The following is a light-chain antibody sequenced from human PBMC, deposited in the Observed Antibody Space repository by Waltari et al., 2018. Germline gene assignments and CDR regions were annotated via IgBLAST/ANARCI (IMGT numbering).Light chain of an antibody. CDR3: CSYNDGPYV. V-gene: IGLV2-23*02. CDR2: EVT. CDR1: SSDVGTYNL. Sequence: QSALTQPASVSGSPGQSITISCTGTSSDVGTYNLVSWYQQHPGKAPKCMIYEVTRRPSGVSSRFSASSAGNTASLTISGLQAEDEADYYCCSYNDGPYVFGTGTKVTVL. J-gene: IGLJ1*01.